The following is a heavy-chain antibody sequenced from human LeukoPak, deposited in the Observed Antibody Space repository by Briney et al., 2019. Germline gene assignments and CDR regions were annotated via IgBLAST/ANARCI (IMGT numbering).Heavy chain of an antibody. CDR1: GFTFSSYS. V-gene: IGHV3-48*01. CDR3: ASGSSGWYGGYFDY. Sequence: GGSLRLSCAASGFTFSSYSMNWVRQAPGKGLEWVSYISTGSSIIHYADSVKGRFTISRDNAKNSLYLQMNSLRAEDTAVYYCASGSSGWYGGYFDYWGRGTLVTVS. CDR2: ISTGSSII. J-gene: IGHJ4*02. D-gene: IGHD6-19*01.